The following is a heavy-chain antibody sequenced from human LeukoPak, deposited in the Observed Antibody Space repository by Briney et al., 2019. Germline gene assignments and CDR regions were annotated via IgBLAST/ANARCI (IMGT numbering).Heavy chain of an antibody. J-gene: IGHJ4*02. CDR3: ARVLWFGGIYYFDY. D-gene: IGHD3-10*01. V-gene: IGHV3-7*04. Sequence: QAGGSLRLSCAASGFSFRSFWMSWVRQAPGKGLEWVATIKEDGSDKYYVESVKGRFTISRENARNSLYLQMNSLRAEDTAVYYCARVLWFGGIYYFDYWGQGTLVTVSS. CDR2: IKEDGSDK. CDR1: GFSFRSFW.